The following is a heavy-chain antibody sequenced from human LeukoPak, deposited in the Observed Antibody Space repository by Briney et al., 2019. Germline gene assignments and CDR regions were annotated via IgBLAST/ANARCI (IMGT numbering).Heavy chain of an antibody. V-gene: IGHV1-2*02. Sequence: ASVKVSSKASVYTFTGYYMHWVRQAPGQGLEWMGWINPNSGGTNYAQKFQGRVTMTRDTSISTAYMELSRLRSDDTAAYYCARDRVNIVATTHYYYYGMDVWGQGTTVTVSS. CDR3: ARDRVNIVATTHYYYYGMDV. D-gene: IGHD5-12*01. CDR2: INPNSGGT. J-gene: IGHJ6*02. CDR1: VYTFTGYY.